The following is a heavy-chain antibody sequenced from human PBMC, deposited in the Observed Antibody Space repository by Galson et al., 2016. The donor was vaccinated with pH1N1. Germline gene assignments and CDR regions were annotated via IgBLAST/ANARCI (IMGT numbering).Heavy chain of an antibody. D-gene: IGHD6-19*01. J-gene: IGHJ5*02. V-gene: IGHV3-23*01. CDR3: AKESQQWLGQNWFGP. CDR2: IGGSGDNT. CDR1: GFTFSSYA. Sequence: SLRLSCAASGFTFSSYAMSWVRQAPGKGLEWVSGIGGSGDNTNYADSVKGRFTISRDNSKNTLYLQMNSLRVEDTAVYSCAKESQQWLGQNWFGPWGQGTLVTVSS.